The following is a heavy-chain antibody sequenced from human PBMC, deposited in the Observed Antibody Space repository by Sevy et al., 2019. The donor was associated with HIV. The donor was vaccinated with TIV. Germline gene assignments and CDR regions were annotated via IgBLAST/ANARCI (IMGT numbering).Heavy chain of an antibody. V-gene: IGHV3-7*04. CDR3: ARGNSGSFDY. J-gene: IGHJ4*02. D-gene: IGHD3-22*01. CDR2: IKQDESEK. CDR1: AFSFSNYW. Sequence: GGSLRLSCAASAFSFSNYWMHWVRQAPGKGLEWVANIKQDESEKYYVASVKGRFTISRDNAKNSLYLQMNSLRPEDTAVYYCARGNSGSFDYWGQGTLVTVSS.